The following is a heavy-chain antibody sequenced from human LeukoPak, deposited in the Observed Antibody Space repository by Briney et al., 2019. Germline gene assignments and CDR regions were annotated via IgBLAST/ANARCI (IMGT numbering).Heavy chain of an antibody. CDR2: ISSSGKDI. Sequence: PGGSPRLSCAASGFTFSDFYMSWVRQTPGQGLEWLTYISSSGKDISYADSVKGRFTVSRDNAKNSLFLQMSSLRAEDTAVYYCAKTARVYDHWGQGTLVTVSS. CDR1: GFTFSDFY. CDR3: AKTARVYDH. J-gene: IGHJ4*02. V-gene: IGHV3-11*04. D-gene: IGHD5/OR15-5a*01.